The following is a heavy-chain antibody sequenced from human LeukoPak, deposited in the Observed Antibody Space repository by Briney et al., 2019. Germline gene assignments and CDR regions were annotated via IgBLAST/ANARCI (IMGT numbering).Heavy chain of an antibody. J-gene: IGHJ4*02. CDR2: IRRKGYGGTT. CDR1: GFTFGDYA. V-gene: IGHV3-49*04. Sequence: GGSLRLSCTGSGFTFGDYAMTWVRQAPGKGLEWVGFIRRKGYGGTTDYAASVKGRFTISRDDSKSIAYLQMNSLKTEDTAVYYCTREPGAYCSSTSCPSTYWGQGTLVTVSS. D-gene: IGHD2-2*01. CDR3: TREPGAYCSSTSCPSTY.